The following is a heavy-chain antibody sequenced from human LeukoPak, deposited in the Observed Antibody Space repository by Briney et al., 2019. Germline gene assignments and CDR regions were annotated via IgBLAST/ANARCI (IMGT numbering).Heavy chain of an antibody. J-gene: IGHJ4*02. CDR3: AKDWALYSGSYYYYFDY. V-gene: IGHV3-7*01. CDR1: GFTFSSYW. Sequence: PGGSLRLSCAASGFTFSSYWMSWVRQAPGKGLEWVANIKQDGSEKYYVDSVKGRFTISRDNAKNTLYLQMNSLRAEDTAVYYCAKDWALYSGSYYYYFDYWGQGTPVTVSS. D-gene: IGHD1-26*01. CDR2: IKQDGSEK.